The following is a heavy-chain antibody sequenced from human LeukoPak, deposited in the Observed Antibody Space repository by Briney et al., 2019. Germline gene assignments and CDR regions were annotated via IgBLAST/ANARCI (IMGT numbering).Heavy chain of an antibody. Sequence: SETLSLTCAVYGGSFSGYYWSWIRQPPGKGLEWIGEINHSGSTNYNPSLKSRVTISVDTSKNQFSLKLSSVTAADTAVYYCARARAGCSGGSCYLPNWFDPWGQGTLVTVSS. J-gene: IGHJ5*02. V-gene: IGHV4-34*01. CDR2: INHSGST. CDR3: ARARAGCSGGSCYLPNWFDP. D-gene: IGHD2-15*01. CDR1: GGSFSGYY.